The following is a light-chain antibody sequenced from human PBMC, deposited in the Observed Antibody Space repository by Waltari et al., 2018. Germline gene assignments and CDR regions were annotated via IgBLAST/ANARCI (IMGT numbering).Light chain of an antibody. CDR1: GHDTGYYNL. CDR3: CSYAGTSTL. CDR2: EVS. V-gene: IGLV2-23*02. J-gene: IGLJ1*01. Sequence: QSALTQPASVSGSPGQSITISCIGSGHDTGYYNLVSWFQQHPGKAPKLIIYEVSKRPSGVSNRFSGSKSGSTASLTISGLQTEDESYYYCCSYAGTSTLFGTGTRVTVL.